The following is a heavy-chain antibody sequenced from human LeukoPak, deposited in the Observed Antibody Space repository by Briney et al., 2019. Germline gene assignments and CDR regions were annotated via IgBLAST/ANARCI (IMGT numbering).Heavy chain of an antibody. CDR1: GGSISSSSYY. Sequence: PSETLSLTCTVSGGSISSSSYYWGWIRQPPGKGLEWIGSIYYSGSTYYNPSLKSRVTISVDTSKNQFSLKLSSVTAADTAVYYCARSGARTDIAVALNWFDPWGQGTLVTVSS. V-gene: IGHV4-39*07. CDR2: IYYSGST. D-gene: IGHD6-19*01. J-gene: IGHJ5*02. CDR3: ARSGARTDIAVALNWFDP.